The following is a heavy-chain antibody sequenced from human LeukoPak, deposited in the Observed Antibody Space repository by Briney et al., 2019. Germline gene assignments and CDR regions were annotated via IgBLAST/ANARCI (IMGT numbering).Heavy chain of an antibody. J-gene: IGHJ4*02. CDR3: ARDSVSGSSPLDY. Sequence: GGSMTPACAASGVNGSSKDMSWLRQAQGKGLEWVSVIYSGGSTYYADSVKGRFTISRDNSKNSLYLQMNSLRAEDTAVYYCARDSVSGSSPLDYWGQGTLVTVSS. CDR2: IYSGGST. CDR1: GVNGSSKD. V-gene: IGHV3-66*01. D-gene: IGHD1-26*01.